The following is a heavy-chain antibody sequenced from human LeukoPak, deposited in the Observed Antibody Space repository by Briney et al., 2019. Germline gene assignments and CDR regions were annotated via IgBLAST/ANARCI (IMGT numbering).Heavy chain of an antibody. V-gene: IGHV3-21*01. CDR3: ARGAYGDYETNWFDP. Sequence: GGSLRLSCAASGFTFSNYNMNWVRQAPGKGLEWVSSISSSSSHRYYADSVKGRFTISRDNAKNSLYLQMNSLRAEDTAVYYCARGAYGDYETNWFDPWGQGTLVTVSS. CDR2: ISSSSSHR. CDR1: GFTFSNYN. D-gene: IGHD4-17*01. J-gene: IGHJ5*02.